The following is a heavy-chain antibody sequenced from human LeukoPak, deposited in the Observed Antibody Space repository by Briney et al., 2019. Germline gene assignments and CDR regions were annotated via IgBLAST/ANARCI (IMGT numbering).Heavy chain of an antibody. Sequence: GESLKISCKGSGYSFNNYWVGWVRQMPEKGLEWMGFIYPGDSDTRYGPSFQGRVTISADKSISTAFLQWSSLKASDTAMYYCARPVTFGGFITHFDYWGQGTLVTVSS. CDR3: ARPVTFGGFITHFDY. CDR1: GYSFNNYW. D-gene: IGHD3-16*02. CDR2: IYPGDSDT. V-gene: IGHV5-51*01. J-gene: IGHJ4*02.